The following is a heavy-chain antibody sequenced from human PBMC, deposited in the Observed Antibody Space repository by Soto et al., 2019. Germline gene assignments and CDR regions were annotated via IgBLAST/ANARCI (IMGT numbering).Heavy chain of an antibody. CDR2: ISSSSSYI. CDR1: GFTFSSYS. V-gene: IGHV3-21*01. Sequence: GGSLRLSCAASGFTFSSYSMNWVRQAPGKGLEWVSSISSSSSYIYYADSVKGRFTISRDNAKNSLYLQMNSLRAEDTAVYYCARDVDYYGSGSEYYYGMDVWGQGTTVTVSS. D-gene: IGHD3-10*01. J-gene: IGHJ6*02. CDR3: ARDVDYYGSGSEYYYGMDV.